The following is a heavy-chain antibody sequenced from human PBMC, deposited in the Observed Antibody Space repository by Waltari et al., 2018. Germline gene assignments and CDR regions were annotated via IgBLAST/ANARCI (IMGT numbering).Heavy chain of an antibody. J-gene: IGHJ4*02. CDR2: IYSVCIT. CDR1: GLAVGTNF. D-gene: IGHD1-1*01. CDR3: AKVDNVGLNNY. Sequence: EVQLVESGGDWNQRGGSLRRSCAASGLAVGTNFMGWVRQAPVKGLAWVSVIYSVCITNYIDSARGRFTISRDSSKNTLYLQMNSLRAEDTDVYYCAKVDNVGLNNYWGQGTLVTVSS. V-gene: IGHV3-53*01.